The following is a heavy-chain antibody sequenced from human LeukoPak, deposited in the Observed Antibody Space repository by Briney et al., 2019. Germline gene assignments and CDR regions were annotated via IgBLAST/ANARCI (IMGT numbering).Heavy chain of an antibody. J-gene: IGHJ4*02. CDR3: AREACSSTSCFPYSDY. V-gene: IGHV1-2*02. CDR2: INPNSGGT. CDR1: GYTFTGYY. Sequence: ASVKVSCKASGYTFTGYYMHRVRQAPGQGLEWMGWINPNSGGTNYAQKFQGRITMTRDTSISTAYMELSRLRSDDTAVYYCAREACSSTSCFPYSDYWGQGTLVTVSS. D-gene: IGHD2-2*01.